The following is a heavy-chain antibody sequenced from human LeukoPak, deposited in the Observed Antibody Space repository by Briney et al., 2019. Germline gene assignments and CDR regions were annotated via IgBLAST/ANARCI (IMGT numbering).Heavy chain of an antibody. Sequence: SVKVSCKASGGTFSSYAISWVRQAPGQGLEWMGGIIPIFGTANYAQKFQGRVTITADESTSTAYMELSSLRSEDTAVYYCARVRGGAVAGTGTFDYWGQGTLVTVSS. CDR2: IIPIFGTA. CDR1: GGTFSSYA. D-gene: IGHD6-19*01. J-gene: IGHJ4*02. CDR3: ARVRGGAVAGTGTFDY. V-gene: IGHV1-69*01.